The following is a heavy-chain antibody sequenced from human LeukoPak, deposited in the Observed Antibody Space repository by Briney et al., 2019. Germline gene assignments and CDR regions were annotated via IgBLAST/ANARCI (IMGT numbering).Heavy chain of an antibody. CDR1: GGSFSGYY. CDR3: ASHSRALRDGYNRDWFDP. J-gene: IGHJ5*02. Sequence: SETLSLTCAVYGGSFSGYYWSWIRQPPGKGLEWIGEINHSGSTNYNPSLKSRVTISVDTSKNQFSLKLSSVTAADTAVYYCASHSRALRDGYNRDWFDPWGQGTLVTVSS. V-gene: IGHV4-34*01. CDR2: INHSGST. D-gene: IGHD5-24*01.